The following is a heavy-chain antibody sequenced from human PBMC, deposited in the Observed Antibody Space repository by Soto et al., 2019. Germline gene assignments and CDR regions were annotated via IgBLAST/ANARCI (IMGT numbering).Heavy chain of an antibody. J-gene: IGHJ4*02. CDR3: ASPLRYDFWSGYVFDY. V-gene: IGHV5-51*01. Sequence: GEALKISCKTSGYSFTTFWIGWERQMPGKGLEWMGIIYPGDSNTKYSPSFQGQVTISVDKSISTAYLQWISLKASDTAMYYCASPLRYDFWSGYVFDYWGQGTLVTVSS. CDR2: IYPGDSNT. CDR1: GYSFTTFW. D-gene: IGHD3-3*01.